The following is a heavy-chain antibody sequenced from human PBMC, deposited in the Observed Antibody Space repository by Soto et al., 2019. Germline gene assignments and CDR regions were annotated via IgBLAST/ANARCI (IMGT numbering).Heavy chain of an antibody. Sequence: PXETLSLTCTFSVVSISSNYWTWIRHPPGKGLEWIGYVYNSGSTNYNPSLKSRVTISEDTSKSQFSLKANSMTAADTAVYYCARYRREAVAGYTLANGGQGT. CDR2: VYNSGST. CDR1: VVSISSNY. J-gene: IGHJ4*02. D-gene: IGHD6-13*01. V-gene: IGHV4-59*01. CDR3: ARYRREAVAGYTLAN.